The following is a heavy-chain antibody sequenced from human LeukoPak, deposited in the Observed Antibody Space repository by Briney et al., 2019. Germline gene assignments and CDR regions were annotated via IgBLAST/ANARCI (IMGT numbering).Heavy chain of an antibody. Sequence: SETLSLTCTVSGGSISSYYWSWIRQPAGKGLEWIGRIYTSRSTNYNPSLKSRVTMSVDTSKNQFSLKLSSVTAADTAVYYCARDRIFGVVIPSYYFDYWGQGTLVTVSS. CDR1: GGSISSYY. V-gene: IGHV4-4*07. J-gene: IGHJ4*02. CDR2: IYTSRST. CDR3: ARDRIFGVVIPSYYFDY. D-gene: IGHD3-3*01.